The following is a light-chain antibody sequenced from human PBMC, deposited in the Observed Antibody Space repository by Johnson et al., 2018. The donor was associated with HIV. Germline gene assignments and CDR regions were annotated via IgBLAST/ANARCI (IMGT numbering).Light chain of an antibody. J-gene: IGLJ1*01. CDR2: DNN. CDR3: GTWDSSLSAYV. V-gene: IGLV1-51*01. Sequence: VLTQPPSVSAAPGQKVTISCSGSSSNIGNNYVSWYQQVPGTAPKLLIYDNNRRPSGIPDRFSASKSGASATLGITGLPTGDEADYYCGTWDSSLSAYVFGTGTKVTVL. CDR1: SSNIGNNY.